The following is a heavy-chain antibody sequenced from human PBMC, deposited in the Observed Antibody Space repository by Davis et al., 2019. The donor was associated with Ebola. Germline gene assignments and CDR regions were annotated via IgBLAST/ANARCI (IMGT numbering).Heavy chain of an antibody. D-gene: IGHD6-19*01. CDR1: GFTFSGSA. V-gene: IGHV3-73*01. CDR3: TGGWYLEDY. CDR2: IRSKANSYAT. J-gene: IGHJ4*02. Sequence: GESLKISCAASGFTFSGSAMHWVRQASGKGPEWVGRIRSKANSYATAYAASVKGRFTISRDDSKNTAYLQMNSLKTEDTAVYYCTGGWYLEDYWGQGTLVTVSS.